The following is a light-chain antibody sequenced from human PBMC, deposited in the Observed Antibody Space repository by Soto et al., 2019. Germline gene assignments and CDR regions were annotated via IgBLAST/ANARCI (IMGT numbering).Light chain of an antibody. V-gene: IGLV2-14*01. CDR3: SSYTSVEVV. J-gene: IGLJ2*01. Sequence: QSVLTQPASVSGSPGQSITISCTGTSSDVGGYNYVSWYQQHPGKAPKLMIYDVSNRPSGVSNRFSGSKSGNTASLTISGLQAEDEADYYCSSYTSVEVVFGGGTKLTVL. CDR2: DVS. CDR1: SSDVGGYNY.